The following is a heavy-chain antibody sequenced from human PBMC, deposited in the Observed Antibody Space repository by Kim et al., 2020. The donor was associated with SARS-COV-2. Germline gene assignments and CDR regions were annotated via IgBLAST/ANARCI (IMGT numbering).Heavy chain of an antibody. V-gene: IGHV3-21*01. D-gene: IGHD3-10*01. Sequence: YYADSVKGRFPISRDNAKNSLYLQMNSLGAEDTAVYYCARVLRGGRADYWGQGTLVTVSS. J-gene: IGHJ4*02. CDR3: ARVLRGGRADY.